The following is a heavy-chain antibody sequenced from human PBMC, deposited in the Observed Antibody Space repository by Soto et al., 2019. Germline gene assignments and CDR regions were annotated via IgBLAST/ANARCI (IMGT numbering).Heavy chain of an antibody. J-gene: IGHJ6*02. V-gene: IGHV3-33*06. CDR2: IWYDGSVK. CDR3: AKEIKPSAMGA. Sequence: QTGGSLRLSCAASGFTFSRYAMHWVRQAPGKGLEWVAVIWYDGSVKYYADSVKGRFTVFRDNYRSTLYLQMNSLRADDTAVYYCAKEIKPSAMGAWGQGTTVTVSS. CDR1: GFTFSRYA.